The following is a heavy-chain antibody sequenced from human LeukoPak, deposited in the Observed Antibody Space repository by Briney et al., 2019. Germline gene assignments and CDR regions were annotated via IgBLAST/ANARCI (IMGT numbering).Heavy chain of an antibody. Sequence: SETLSLTCTVSGGSISSSSYYWGWIHQPPGKGLEWIGSIYYSGSTYYNPSLKSRVTISVDTSKNQFSLKLSSVTAADTAVYYCARHSLRFLEWSPDSYYFDYWGQGTLVTVSS. D-gene: IGHD3-3*01. J-gene: IGHJ4*02. V-gene: IGHV4-39*01. CDR2: IYYSGST. CDR3: ARHSLRFLEWSPDSYYFDY. CDR1: GGSISSSSYY.